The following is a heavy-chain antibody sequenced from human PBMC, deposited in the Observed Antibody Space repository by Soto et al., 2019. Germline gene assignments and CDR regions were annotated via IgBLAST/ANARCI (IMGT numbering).Heavy chain of an antibody. CDR2: IYYSGST. J-gene: IGHJ6*02. CDR1: GGSISSGDYY. D-gene: IGHD3-9*01. CDR3: ARESRYYDILTGYYYYYGMDV. V-gene: IGHV4-30-4*01. Sequence: SETLSLTCTVSGGSISSGDYYWSWIRQPPGKGLEWIGYIYYSGSTYYNPSLKSRVTISVDTSKNQFSLKLSSVTAADTAVYYCARESRYYDILTGYYYYYGMDVWGQGTTVTVS.